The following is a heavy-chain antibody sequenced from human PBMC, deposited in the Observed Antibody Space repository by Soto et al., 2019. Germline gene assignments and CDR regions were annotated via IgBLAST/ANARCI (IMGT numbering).Heavy chain of an antibody. V-gene: IGHV4-4*07. CDR3: ARDVVVRGQAYYYYGMDV. J-gene: IGHJ6*02. CDR2: IYTSGST. D-gene: IGHD3-10*01. Sequence: SETLSLTCTVSGGSISSYYWSWTRQPAGKGLEWIGRIYTSGSTNYNPSLKSRVTMSVDTSKNQFSLKLSSVTAADTAVYYCARDVVVRGQAYYYYGMDVWGQGTTVTVSS. CDR1: GGSISSYY.